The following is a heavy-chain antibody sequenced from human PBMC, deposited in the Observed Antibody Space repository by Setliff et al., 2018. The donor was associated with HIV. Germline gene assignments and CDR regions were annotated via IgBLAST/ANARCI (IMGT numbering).Heavy chain of an antibody. CDR1: GDFFSSDYY. CDR2: INHSGST. CDR3: ARGFSQVAAAGTSIFDY. J-gene: IGHJ4*02. D-gene: IGHD6-13*01. Sequence: SETLSLTCTVSGDFFSSDYYWGWIRQPPGKGLEWIGEINHSGSTNYNPSLKSRVTISVDTSKNQFSLKLSSVTAADTAVYYCARGFSQVAAAGTSIFDYWGQGTLVTVSS. V-gene: IGHV4-34*01.